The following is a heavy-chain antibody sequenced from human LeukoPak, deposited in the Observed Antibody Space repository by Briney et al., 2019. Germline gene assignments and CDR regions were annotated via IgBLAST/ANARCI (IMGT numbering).Heavy chain of an antibody. CDR3: AKDRGSGSYYQERPFDY. D-gene: IGHD3-10*01. V-gene: IGHV3-30*18. CDR1: GFTFSSYG. CDR2: ISYDGSNK. Sequence: GRSLRLSCAASGFTFSSYGMHWVRQAPGKGLEWVAVISYDGSNKYYADSVKGRFTISRDNSKNTLYLQMNSLRAEDTAVYYCAKDRGSGSYYQERPFDYWGQGTLVTVSS. J-gene: IGHJ4*02.